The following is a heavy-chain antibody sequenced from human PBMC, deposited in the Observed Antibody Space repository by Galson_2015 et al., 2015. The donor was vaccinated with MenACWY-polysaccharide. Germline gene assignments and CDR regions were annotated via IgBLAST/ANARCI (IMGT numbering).Heavy chain of an antibody. J-gene: IGHJ4*02. V-gene: IGHV1-8*01. CDR2: MNPKSGYS. CDR3: ARTNGDFDF. D-gene: IGHD4-17*01. Sequence: SLKVSCKASGYTFTNYDINWVRLAPGQGLEWMAWMNPKSGYSGYAQKFHGRVTLTKDNSISTAYLELSSLRSEDTAMYYCARTNGDFDFWGQGTLITVSS. CDR1: GYTFTNYD.